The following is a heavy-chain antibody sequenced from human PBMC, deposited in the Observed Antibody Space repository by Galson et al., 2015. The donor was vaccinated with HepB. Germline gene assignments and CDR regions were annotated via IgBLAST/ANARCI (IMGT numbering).Heavy chain of an antibody. V-gene: IGHV1-69*13. J-gene: IGHJ5*02. CDR2: IIPIFGTA. Sequence: SVKVSCKASGGTFSSYAISWARQAPGQGLEWMGGIIPIFGTANYAQKFQGRVTITADESTSTAYMELSSLRSEDTAVYYCARAFSRDGYGNWFDPWGQGTLVTVSS. CDR3: ARAFSRDGYGNWFDP. D-gene: IGHD5-24*01. CDR1: GGTFSSYA.